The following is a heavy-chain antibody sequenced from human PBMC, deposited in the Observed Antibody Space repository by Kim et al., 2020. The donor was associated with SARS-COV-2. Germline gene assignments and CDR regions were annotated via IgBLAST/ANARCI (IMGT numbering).Heavy chain of an antibody. J-gene: IGHJ4*02. V-gene: IGHV3-30*04. D-gene: IGHD4-17*01. CDR2: ISYDGSNK. CDR1: GFTFSSYA. CDR3: ARGLYGIDY. Sequence: GGSLRLSCAASGFTFSSYAMHWVRQAPGKGLEWVAVISYDGSNKYYADSVKGRFTISRDNSKNTLYLQMNSLRAEDTAVYYCARGLYGIDYWGQGTLVTVSS.